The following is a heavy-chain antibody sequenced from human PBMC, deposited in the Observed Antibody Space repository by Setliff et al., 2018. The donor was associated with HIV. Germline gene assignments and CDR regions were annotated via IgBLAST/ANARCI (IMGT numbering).Heavy chain of an antibody. CDR3: VRWYYCVSGACYRADY. CDR2: MNQSGTT. Sequence: SETLSLTCSVYGTSFSDHYWSWVRQTPGKGPEWIGEMNQSGTTNYNPSLKSRVTMSIDTSERQFSLKLTSVTAADTAVYYCVRWYYCVSGACYRADYWARERWSPSPQ. V-gene: IGHV4-34*01. CDR1: GTSFSDHY. J-gene: IGHJ4*02. D-gene: IGHD2-21*02.